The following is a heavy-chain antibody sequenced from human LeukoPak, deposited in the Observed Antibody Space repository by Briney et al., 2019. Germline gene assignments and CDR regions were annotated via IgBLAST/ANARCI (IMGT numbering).Heavy chain of an antibody. CDR1: GGSFSGYY. CDR3: AGGDRWLRPPYFGY. V-gene: IGHV4-34*01. Sequence: SETLSLTCAVYGGSFSGYYWSWIRQPPGKGLEWIGEINHSGSTNYNPSLKSRVTISVDTSKNQFSLKLSSVTAADTAVYYCAGGDRWLRPPYFGYWGQGTLVTVSS. D-gene: IGHD4-23*01. J-gene: IGHJ4*02. CDR2: INHSGST.